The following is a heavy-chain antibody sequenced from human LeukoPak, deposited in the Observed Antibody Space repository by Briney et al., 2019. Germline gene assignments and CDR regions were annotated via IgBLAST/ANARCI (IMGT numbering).Heavy chain of an antibody. D-gene: IGHD3-3*01. CDR1: GFTFSSYA. J-gene: IGHJ4*02. V-gene: IGHV3-23*01. Sequence: AGGSLRLSCVGSGFTFSSYAMSWVRQAPGKGLEWVSSVNDSGAGTNYADSVKGRFTISRDNSKNTVALQMNSLRAEDTAVYYCAKQHPCIGGFCDFWSDSLSLDYWGQGTLVTVPS. CDR2: VNDSGAGT. CDR3: AKQHPCIGGFCDFWSDSLSLDY.